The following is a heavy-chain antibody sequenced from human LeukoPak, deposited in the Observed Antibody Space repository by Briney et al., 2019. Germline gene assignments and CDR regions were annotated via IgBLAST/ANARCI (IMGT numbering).Heavy chain of an antibody. CDR1: GFTFSSYW. Sequence: GGSLRLSCAASGFTFSSYWMSWVRQAPGKGLEWVANIKPDGSDKYYVDSVKGRFTLSKDNAKNSLYLQMNSLRAEDTAVYYCASLIQTNWFDPWGQGTLVTVSS. CDR3: ASLIQTNWFDP. CDR2: IKPDGSDK. J-gene: IGHJ5*02. V-gene: IGHV3-7*03.